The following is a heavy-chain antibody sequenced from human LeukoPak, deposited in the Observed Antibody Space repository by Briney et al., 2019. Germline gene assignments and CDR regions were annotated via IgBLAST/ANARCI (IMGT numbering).Heavy chain of an antibody. Sequence: SGPTLVKPTQTLTLTCTFSGFSLTTSGVGVGWFRQPPGKALEWLALIYWNDDKRYSPSLNSRLTITKDTSKNQVVLTMTNMDPVDTATYYCARLMGARPVLGASDIWGQGTMVTVSS. CDR1: GFSLTTSGVG. CDR2: IYWNDDK. J-gene: IGHJ3*02. D-gene: IGHD6-6*01. V-gene: IGHV2-5*01. CDR3: ARLMGARPVLGASDI.